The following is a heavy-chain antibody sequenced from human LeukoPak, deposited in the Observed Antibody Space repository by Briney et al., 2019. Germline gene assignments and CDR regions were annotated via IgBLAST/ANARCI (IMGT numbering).Heavy chain of an antibody. D-gene: IGHD5-12*01. V-gene: IGHV3-30-3*01. CDR1: GFTFSSYA. CDR2: FSYDGSSK. CDR3: ARGKGSESGYDYFLDY. J-gene: IGHJ4*02. Sequence: PWGSLTLSCAASGFTFSSYAMHWVRQAPGKGLEWVTLFSYDGSSKYYADSVRRRFTISRDNSKNTLYLQMNSLRADDSAVYYCARGKGSESGYDYFLDYWGERTVHPVSS.